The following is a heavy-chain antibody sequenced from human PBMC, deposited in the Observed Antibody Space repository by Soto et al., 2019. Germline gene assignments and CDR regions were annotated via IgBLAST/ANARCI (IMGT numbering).Heavy chain of an antibody. Sequence: QVQLVQSGAEVKKPGASVKVSCKASGYTFTSYGISWVRQAPGQGLEWMGWISAYNGNTNYAQKLQGRVTMTTDTPPATGYMELRSLRSDDTAVYYCARSSSGPPPDAFDIWGQGTMVTVSS. V-gene: IGHV1-18*01. J-gene: IGHJ3*02. CDR1: GYTFTSYG. CDR2: ISAYNGNT. CDR3: ARSSSGPPPDAFDI. D-gene: IGHD6-19*01.